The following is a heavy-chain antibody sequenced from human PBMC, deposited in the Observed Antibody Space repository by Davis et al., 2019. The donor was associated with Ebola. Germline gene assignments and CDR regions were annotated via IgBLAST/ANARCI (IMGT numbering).Heavy chain of an antibody. Sequence: SETLSLTCAVSGGSISSGGYSWSWIRQPPGKGLEWIGYIYYSGSTYYNPSLKSRVTISVDTSKNQFSLKLSSVTAADTAVYHCARDGYYGSGSYFDYWGQGTLVTVSS. CDR2: IYYSGST. CDR1: GGSISSGGYS. CDR3: ARDGYYGSGSYFDY. J-gene: IGHJ4*02. D-gene: IGHD3-10*01. V-gene: IGHV4-30-4*07.